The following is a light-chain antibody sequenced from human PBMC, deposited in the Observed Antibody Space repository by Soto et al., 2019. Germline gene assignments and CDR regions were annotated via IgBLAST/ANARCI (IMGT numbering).Light chain of an antibody. CDR3: SSYAGSNNFV. CDR1: SSDVGGYKF. Sequence: QSALTQPPSASGSPGQSVTISCTGTSSDVGGYKFVSWYQQHPGKAPKLMIYEVSKRPSGVPDRFSGSKSGNTASLTVSGLQAEDEADYYCSSYAGSNNFVFVTGTKVTVL. V-gene: IGLV2-8*01. CDR2: EVS. J-gene: IGLJ1*01.